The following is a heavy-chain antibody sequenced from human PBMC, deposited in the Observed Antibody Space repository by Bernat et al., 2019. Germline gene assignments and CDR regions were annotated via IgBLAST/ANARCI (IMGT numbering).Heavy chain of an antibody. Sequence: EVQLVESGGGLVQPGRSLRLSCTASGFTFGDYAMSWVRQAPGKGLEWVGFIRSKAYGGTTEYAPSVKGRFTISRDDSKSIAYLQMNSLKTEDTAVYYCTREVTFWSGYQSYYYYYYMDVWGKGTTVTVSS. CDR2: IRSKAYGGTT. D-gene: IGHD3-3*01. J-gene: IGHJ6*03. V-gene: IGHV3-49*04. CDR1: GFTFGDYA. CDR3: TREVTFWSGYQSYYYYYYMDV.